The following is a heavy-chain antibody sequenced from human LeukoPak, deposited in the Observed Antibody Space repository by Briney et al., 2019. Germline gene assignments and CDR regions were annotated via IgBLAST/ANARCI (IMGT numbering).Heavy chain of an antibody. V-gene: IGHV1-24*01. CDR3: ATGSGYYDSLSFDY. J-gene: IGHJ4*02. CDR1: GYTLTELS. CDR2: FDPEDGET. D-gene: IGHD3-22*01. Sequence: APVKVSCKVSGYTLTELSMHWVRQAPGKGLEWMGGFDPEDGETIYAQKFQGRVTMTEDTSTDTAYMELSSLRSEDTAVYYCATGSGYYDSLSFDYWGQGTLVTVSS.